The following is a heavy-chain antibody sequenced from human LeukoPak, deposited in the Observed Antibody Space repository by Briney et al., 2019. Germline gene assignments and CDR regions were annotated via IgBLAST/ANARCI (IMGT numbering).Heavy chain of an antibody. Sequence: ASVKVSCKASGYTLTSYGISWVRQAPGQGLEWMGWINPNSGGTNYAQKFQGRVTMTRDTSISTAYMELSRLRSDDTAVYYCARDLRNPQGHYYDRSGYLAFDIWGQGTMVTVSS. D-gene: IGHD3-22*01. CDR1: GYTLTSYG. J-gene: IGHJ3*02. CDR3: ARDLRNPQGHYYDRSGYLAFDI. V-gene: IGHV1-2*02. CDR2: INPNSGGT.